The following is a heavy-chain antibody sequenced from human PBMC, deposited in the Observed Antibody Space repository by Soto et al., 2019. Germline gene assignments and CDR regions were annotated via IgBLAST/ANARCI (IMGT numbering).Heavy chain of an antibody. V-gene: IGHV1-69*13. CDR2: IIPIFGTA. J-gene: IGHJ6*02. CDR3: ARDRRARRDYYYGMDV. CDR1: GGTFSSYA. Sequence: SVKVSCKASGGTFSSYAISWVRQAPGQGLEWMGGIIPIFGTANYAQKFQGRVTITAEESTSTAYMELSSLRSEDTAVYYCARDRRARRDYYYGMDVWGRGTTVTVSS.